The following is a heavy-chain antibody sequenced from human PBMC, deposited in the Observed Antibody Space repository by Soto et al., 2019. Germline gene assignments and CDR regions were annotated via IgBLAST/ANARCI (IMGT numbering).Heavy chain of an antibody. Sequence: SLNGSWKSSGGSFSSYAISWVRQAPGQGLEWMGGIIPIFGTANYAQKFQGRVTITADKSKSTAYMELSSLRSEDTAVYYCARDRVQDSGSYSFDYRGQGTLVPVSS. CDR3: ARDRVQDSGSYSFDY. J-gene: IGHJ4*02. V-gene: IGHV1-69*06. D-gene: IGHD1-26*01. CDR2: IIPIFGTA. CDR1: GGSFSSYA.